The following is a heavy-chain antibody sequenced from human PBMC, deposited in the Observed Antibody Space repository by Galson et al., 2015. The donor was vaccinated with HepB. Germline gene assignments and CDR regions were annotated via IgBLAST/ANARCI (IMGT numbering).Heavy chain of an antibody. Sequence: PALVKPTQTLTLTCTFSGFSLSTSGMRVSWIRQPPGKALEWLARIDWDDDKFYSTSLKTRLTISKDTSKNQVVLTMTDMDPVDTATYYCARIRRDFWSGYSAFDYWGQGTLVTVSS. CDR1: GFSLSTSGMR. D-gene: IGHD3-3*01. V-gene: IGHV2-70*04. J-gene: IGHJ4*02. CDR2: IDWDDDK. CDR3: ARIRRDFWSGYSAFDY.